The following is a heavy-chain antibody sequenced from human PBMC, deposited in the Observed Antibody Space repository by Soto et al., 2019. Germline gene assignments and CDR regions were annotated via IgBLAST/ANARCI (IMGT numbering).Heavy chain of an antibody. V-gene: IGHV3-15*01. CDR1: GFTFSNAW. CDR2: IKSKTDGGTT. J-gene: IGHJ6*02. D-gene: IGHD6-19*01. Sequence: NPGGSLRLSCAASGFTFSNAWMSWVRQAPGKGLEWVGRIKSKTDGGTTDYAAPVKGRFTISRDDSKNTLYLQMNSLKTEDTAVYYCTTDPRPWLVREYYYYYGMDVWGQGTKVTVYS. CDR3: TTDPRPWLVREYYYYYGMDV.